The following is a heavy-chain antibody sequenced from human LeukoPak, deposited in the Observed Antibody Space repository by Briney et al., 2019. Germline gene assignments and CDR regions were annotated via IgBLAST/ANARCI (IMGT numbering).Heavy chain of an antibody. D-gene: IGHD6-19*01. J-gene: IGHJ4*02. CDR2: IIPIFGTA. V-gene: IGHV1-69*13. CDR1: GGTFSRYA. Sequence: GASVKASCKASGGTFSRYAISWVRQAPGQGLEWMGGIIPIFGTANYAQKFQGRVTITADESTSTAYMELSSLRSEDTAVYYCARDIAVTFKRYYFDYWGQGTLVTVSS. CDR3: ARDIAVTFKRYYFDY.